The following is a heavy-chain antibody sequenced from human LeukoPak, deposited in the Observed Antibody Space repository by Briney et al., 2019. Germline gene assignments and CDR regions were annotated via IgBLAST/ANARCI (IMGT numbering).Heavy chain of an antibody. D-gene: IGHD3-10*01. V-gene: IGHV4-59*01. CDR3: ARGLWFAVPGAFDI. CDR2: INYSGIT. J-gene: IGHJ3*02. Sequence: SETQSLTCTVSGDSISTYYWSWIRQPPGKRLEWIEYINYSGITNYNPSLKSRVTISVDTSKNQFSLKLSSVTAADTAVYYCARGLWFAVPGAFDIWGRGTMVTVSS. CDR1: GDSISTYY.